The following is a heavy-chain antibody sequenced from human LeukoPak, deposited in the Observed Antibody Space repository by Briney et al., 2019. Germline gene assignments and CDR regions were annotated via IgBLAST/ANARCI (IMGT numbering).Heavy chain of an antibody. CDR2: ISYDGSNK. CDR3: AREAVAGYYFDY. D-gene: IGHD6-19*01. V-gene: IGHV3-30-3*01. CDR1: GFTFSSYA. J-gene: IGHJ4*02. Sequence: PGGSLRLSCAASGFTFSSYAMHWVRQAPGKGLEWVAVISYDGSNKYYADSVKGRLTISRDNSKNTLYLQMNSLRAEDTAVYYCAREAVAGYYFDYWGQGTLVTVSS.